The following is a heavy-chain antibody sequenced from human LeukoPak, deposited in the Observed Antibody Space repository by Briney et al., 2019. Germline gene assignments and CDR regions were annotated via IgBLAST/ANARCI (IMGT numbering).Heavy chain of an antibody. CDR3: AKGLRWFGNFYFNFFDH. Sequence: GGSLRLSCSTSGFSFTTYGMHWVRQAPGKGLEWVAFISYDGGKRYFADSVKGRFSISRDNSASALFLDMDSLRTEDTAVYFCAKGLRWFGNFYFNFFDHWGQGILVTDSS. D-gene: IGHD3-10*01. J-gene: IGHJ4*02. V-gene: IGHV3-30*18. CDR1: GFSFTTYG. CDR2: ISYDGGKR.